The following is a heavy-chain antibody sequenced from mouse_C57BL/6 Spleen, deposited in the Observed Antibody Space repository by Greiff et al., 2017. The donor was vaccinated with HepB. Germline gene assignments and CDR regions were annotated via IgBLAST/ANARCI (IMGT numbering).Heavy chain of an antibody. CDR2: ILPGSGST. V-gene: IGHV1-9*01. Sequence: VQRVESGAELMKPGASVTLSCKATGYTFTGYWIEWVKQRLGHGLQWIGEILPGSGSTNYNEKFKGKATFTADTSSNSAYMQISSLTTEDSAIYCCGRSTGDDYAMDYWGQGTSVTVSS. CDR1: GYTFTGYW. D-gene: IGHD2-13*01. J-gene: IGHJ4*01. CDR3: GRSTGDDYAMDY.